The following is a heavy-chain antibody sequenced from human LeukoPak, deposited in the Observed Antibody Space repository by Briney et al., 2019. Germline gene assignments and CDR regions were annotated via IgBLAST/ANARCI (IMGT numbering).Heavy chain of an antibody. CDR3: ARVRSYCSGGSCYWSNYYGMDV. CDR1: GYTFTGYY. Sequence: ASVKVSCKASGYTFTGYYMHWVRQAPGQGLEWMGWINPNSGGTNYAQKFQGRVTMTRDTSISTAYMELSRLRSDDTAVHYCARVRSYCSGGSCYWSNYYGMDVWGQGTTVTVSS. D-gene: IGHD2-15*01. CDR2: INPNSGGT. J-gene: IGHJ6*02. V-gene: IGHV1-2*02.